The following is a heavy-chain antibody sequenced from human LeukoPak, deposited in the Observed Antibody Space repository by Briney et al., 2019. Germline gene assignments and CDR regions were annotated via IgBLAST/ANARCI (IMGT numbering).Heavy chain of an antibody. Sequence: PGGSLRLSCAASGFTFSSYNMNWVRQAPGKGLEWVSSITSGSSYIYYADSVKGRFTISRDNAKNSLYLQMNSLRAGDTAVYYCARQAVARPFDLWGQGTMVAVSS. V-gene: IGHV3-21*01. CDR3: ARQAVARPFDL. CDR1: GFTFSSYN. J-gene: IGHJ3*01. CDR2: ITSGSSYI.